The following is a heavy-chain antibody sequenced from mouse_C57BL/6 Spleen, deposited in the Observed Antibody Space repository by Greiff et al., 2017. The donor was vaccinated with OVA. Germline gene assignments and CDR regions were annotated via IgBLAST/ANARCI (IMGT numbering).Heavy chain of an antibody. Sequence: QVQLKESGAELARPGASVKLSCKASGYTFTSYGISWVKQRTGQGLEWIGEIYPRSGNTYYNEKFKGKATLTADKSSSTAYMELRSLTSEDSAVYFCARGETGTHFDVWGTGTTVTVSS. D-gene: IGHD4-1*01. CDR1: GYTFTSYG. CDR2: IYPRSGNT. J-gene: IGHJ1*03. V-gene: IGHV1-81*01. CDR3: ARGETGTHFDV.